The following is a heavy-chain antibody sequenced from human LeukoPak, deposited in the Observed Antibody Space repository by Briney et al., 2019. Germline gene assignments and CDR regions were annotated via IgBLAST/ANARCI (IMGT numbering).Heavy chain of an antibody. V-gene: IGHV3-23*01. D-gene: IGHD3-22*01. CDR3: AKDPRPTMIVVVTPFDY. Sequence: GGSLRLSCAASGFTVSSNYMSWVRQAPGKGLEWVSAISGSGGSTYYADSVKGRFTISRDNSKNTLYLQMNSLRAEDTAVFYCAKDPRPTMIVVVTPFDYWGQGTLVTVSS. CDR1: GFTVSSNY. J-gene: IGHJ4*02. CDR2: ISGSGGST.